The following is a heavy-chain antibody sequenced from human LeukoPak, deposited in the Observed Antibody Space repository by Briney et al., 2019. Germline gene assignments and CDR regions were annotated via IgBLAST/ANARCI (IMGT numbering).Heavy chain of an antibody. J-gene: IGHJ4*02. V-gene: IGHV1-18*01. Sequence: GAPVKVSRKASGYTFTSYGISWVRQAPGQGLEWMGWISAYNGNTNYAQKLQGRVTMTTDTSTSTAYMELRSLRSDDTAVYYCAREATYGDYVLFDYWGQGTLVTVSS. CDR1: GYTFTSYG. CDR2: ISAYNGNT. D-gene: IGHD4-17*01. CDR3: AREATYGDYVLFDY.